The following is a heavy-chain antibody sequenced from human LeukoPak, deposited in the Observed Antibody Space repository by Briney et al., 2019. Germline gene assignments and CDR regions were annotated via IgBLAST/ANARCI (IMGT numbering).Heavy chain of an antibody. V-gene: IGHV4-59*01. CDR1: GGSISSYY. J-gene: IGHJ6*02. Sequence: PSETLSLTCTASGGSISSYYWSWIRQPPGKGLEWIGYIYYSGSTNYNPSLKSRVTISVDTSKNQFSLKLSSVTAADTAVYYCARETYSNYFPYGMDVWGQGTTVTVSS. D-gene: IGHD4-11*01. CDR2: IYYSGST. CDR3: ARETYSNYFPYGMDV.